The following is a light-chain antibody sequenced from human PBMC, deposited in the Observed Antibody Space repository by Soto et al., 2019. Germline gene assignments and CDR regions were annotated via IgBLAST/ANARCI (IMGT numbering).Light chain of an antibody. J-gene: IGKJ5*01. CDR3: QQRSNWPPTP. CDR1: PTLEPY. Sequence: EIVFTQSPATLSLPRRERATLSCRASPTLEPYLAWYQHKPGQAPRLLLYDASNRATGIPASFRGSGSGTDFTLTLSTLEPEDFAVYYCQQRSNWPPTPFGPGTRLEIK. V-gene: IGKV3-11*01. CDR2: DAS.